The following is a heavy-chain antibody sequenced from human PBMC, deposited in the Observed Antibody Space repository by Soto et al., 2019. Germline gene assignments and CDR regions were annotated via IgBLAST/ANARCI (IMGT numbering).Heavy chain of an antibody. Sequence: QVVLQESGPGLVKPSGTLSLTCAVSGDSISSSFWWSCVRQPPGEGLEWLGEIYHSGSTIYNPSLKSRVTRSMDASKNEFSLTLSSVTAADTAVYYCARYDFGTFDYWGQGTQVTVSS. CDR3: ARYDFGTFDY. J-gene: IGHJ4*02. D-gene: IGHD4-17*01. CDR1: GDSISSSFW. CDR2: IYHSGST. V-gene: IGHV4-4*02.